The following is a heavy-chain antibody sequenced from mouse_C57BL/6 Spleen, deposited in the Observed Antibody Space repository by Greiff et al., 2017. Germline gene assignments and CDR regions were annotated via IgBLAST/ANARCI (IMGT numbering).Heavy chain of an antibody. V-gene: IGHV1-64*01. Sequence: QVQLQQSGAELVKPGASVKLSCKASGYTFTSYWMHWVKQRPGQGLEWIGMIHPNSGSTNYNEKFKSKATLTVDKSSSTAYMQLSSLTSEDSAVYYCARSEIYYGNYGFAYWGQGTLVTVSA. CDR2: IHPNSGST. CDR3: ARSEIYYGNYGFAY. CDR1: GYTFTSYW. J-gene: IGHJ3*01. D-gene: IGHD2-1*01.